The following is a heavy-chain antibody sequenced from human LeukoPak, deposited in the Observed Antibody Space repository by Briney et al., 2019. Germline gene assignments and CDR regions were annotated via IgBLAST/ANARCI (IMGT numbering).Heavy chain of an antibody. D-gene: IGHD3-22*01. CDR3: ARGVYHDSSGYYETPFDY. V-gene: IGHV4-34*01. CDR2: INHSGST. Sequence: SETLSLTCAVYGGSFSGYYWSWIRQPPGEGLEWIGEINHSGSTNYNPSLKSRVTISVDTSKNQFSLKLSSVTAADTAVYYCARGVYHDSSGYYETPFDYWGQGTLVTVSS. CDR1: GGSFSGYY. J-gene: IGHJ4*02.